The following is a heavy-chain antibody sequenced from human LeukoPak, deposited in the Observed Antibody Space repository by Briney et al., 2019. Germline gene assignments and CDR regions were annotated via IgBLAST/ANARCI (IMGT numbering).Heavy chain of an antibody. CDR2: ISYDGVNK. Sequence: GGSLRLSCAASGFSFSTFDMQWVRQAPDKGLECVTAISYDGVNKYYADSVEGRFTISRDNSKNTLYLQMNSLRAEDTAVYYCARDYYDRSGYSSGIDYWGQGTLVTVSS. D-gene: IGHD3-22*01. J-gene: IGHJ4*02. V-gene: IGHV3-30*03. CDR3: ARDYYDRSGYSSGIDY. CDR1: GFSFSTFD.